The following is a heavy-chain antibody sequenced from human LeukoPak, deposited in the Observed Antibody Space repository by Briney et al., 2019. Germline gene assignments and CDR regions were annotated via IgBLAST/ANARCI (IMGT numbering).Heavy chain of an antibody. CDR1: GDSMNRGSYF. CDR3: ARLLGHAY. V-gene: IGHV4-39*01. Sequence: SETLSLTCTVSGDSMNRGSYFWGWLRQPPGKGLEWIGGIHYSGVTYYNPSLKSRVTTSKDTSKSQFSLKLTSVTAADTAVYYCARLLGHAYWGQGILVAVSS. J-gene: IGHJ4*02. CDR2: IHYSGVT. D-gene: IGHD2-8*02.